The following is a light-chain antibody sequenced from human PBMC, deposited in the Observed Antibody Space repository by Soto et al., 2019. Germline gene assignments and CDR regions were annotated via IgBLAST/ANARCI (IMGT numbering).Light chain of an antibody. CDR3: QQYGGSPFT. J-gene: IGKJ3*01. V-gene: IGKV3-20*01. Sequence: DIVMTQSPATLSVAPGERVTFSCRASQGVSRKLAWYQQKGGQAPRLLIYAASTRATGVPDRFSGTGSGTDFALTISRLETDDSAVYYCQQYGGSPFTFGPGTKVDI. CDR2: AAS. CDR1: QGVSRK.